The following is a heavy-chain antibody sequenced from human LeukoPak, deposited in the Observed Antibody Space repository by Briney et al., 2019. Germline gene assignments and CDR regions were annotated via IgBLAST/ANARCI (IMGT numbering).Heavy chain of an antibody. V-gene: IGHV3-74*01. CDR1: GFTFSSYS. CDR3: AGVEYSSGSNWFDP. J-gene: IGHJ5*02. Sequence: GGSLRLSCAASGFTFSSYSMNWVRQAPGKGLVWVSRINTDGSITSYADSVKGRFTISRDNAKNTLYLQMNSLRAEDTAVYYCAGVEYSSGSNWFDPWGQGTLVSVSS. D-gene: IGHD6-19*01. CDR2: INTDGSIT.